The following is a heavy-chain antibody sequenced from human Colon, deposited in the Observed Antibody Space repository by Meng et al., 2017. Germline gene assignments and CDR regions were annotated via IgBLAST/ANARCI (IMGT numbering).Heavy chain of an antibody. J-gene: IGHJ5*02. CDR2: INPNSGST. CDR3: ARDYSAAETSWWLDP. D-gene: IGHD2-21*01. V-gene: IGHV1-46*01. CDR1: GYTFTSHY. Sequence: SVKVSCKTSGYTFTSHYIHWVRQAPGQGLEWMGIINPNSGSTSYAQKFQGRLTMTRDTSTSTDYMEVSSLRSEDTAVYYCARDYSAAETSWWLDPWGQGTLVTVSS.